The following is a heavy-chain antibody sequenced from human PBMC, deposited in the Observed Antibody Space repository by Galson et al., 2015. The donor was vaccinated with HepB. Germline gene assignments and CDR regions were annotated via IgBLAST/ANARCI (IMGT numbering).Heavy chain of an antibody. J-gene: IGHJ5*02. V-gene: IGHV1-69*13. D-gene: IGHD1-26*01. CDR3: ARETVGGSYSFWFDP. CDR2: IIPIFGTA. Sequence: SVKVSCKASGGTFSSYAISWVRQAPGQGLEWMGGIIPIFGTANYAQKFQGRVTITADESTSTAYMELSSLRSEDTAVYYCARETVGGSYSFWFDPWGQGTLVTVSS. CDR1: GGTFSSYA.